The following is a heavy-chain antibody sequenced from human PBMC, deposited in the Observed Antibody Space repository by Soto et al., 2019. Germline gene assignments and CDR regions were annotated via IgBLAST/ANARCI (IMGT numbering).Heavy chain of an antibody. CDR3: ARDPPAGISVFTGY. CDR1: GGTFSSYA. V-gene: IGHV1-69*13. CDR2: IIPIFGTA. J-gene: IGHJ4*02. D-gene: IGHD2-2*02. Sequence: SVKVSCKASGGTFSSYAISWVRQAPGQGLEWMGGIIPIFGTANYAQKFQGGVTITADESTSTAYMELSSLRSEDTAVYYCARDPPAGISVFTGYWGQGTLVTVSS.